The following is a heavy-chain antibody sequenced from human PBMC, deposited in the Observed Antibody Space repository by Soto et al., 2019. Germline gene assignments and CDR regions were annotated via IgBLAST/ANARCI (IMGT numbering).Heavy chain of an antibody. D-gene: IGHD6-19*01. CDR1: GFTFSDYY. J-gene: IGHJ6*02. CDR3: ARVRALAADGMDV. V-gene: IGHV3-11*05. Sequence: QVQLVESGGGLVKPGGSLRLSRAASGFTFSDYYMIWIRQAPGKGLKWVSYISSSSSYTNYADSVKGRFTISRDNAKNSLYLQMNSLRADDTAVYYCARVRALAADGMDVWGQGTTVTVSS. CDR2: ISSSSSYT.